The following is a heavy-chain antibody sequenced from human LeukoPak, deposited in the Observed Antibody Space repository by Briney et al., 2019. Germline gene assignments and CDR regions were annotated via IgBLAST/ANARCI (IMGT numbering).Heavy chain of an antibody. D-gene: IGHD6-19*01. J-gene: IGHJ4*02. CDR3: AKDLDMEYSSGWYGFDY. V-gene: IGHV3-23*01. Sequence: GGSLRLSCAASGFTFSSYAMSWLRQAPGKGLEGVSVISGSGGSTYYADYVKGRFTISRDKSTTTLYLQMNSMRAEDTAVYYCAKDLDMEYSSGWYGFDYWGQGTLVTVSS. CDR1: GFTFSSYA. CDR2: ISGSGGST.